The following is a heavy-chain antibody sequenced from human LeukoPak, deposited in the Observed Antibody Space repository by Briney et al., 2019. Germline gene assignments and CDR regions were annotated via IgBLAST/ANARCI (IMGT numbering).Heavy chain of an antibody. CDR1: GGSNSNYY. Sequence: SETLSLTCTVSGGSNSNYYWSWIRQPPGKGLEWIGYIYYSGSTNYNPSLKSRVTISVDTSKNQFSLKLSSVTAADTAVYYCTRRRDGNWFDPWGQGTLVTVSS. CDR2: IYYSGST. CDR3: TRRRDGNWFDP. D-gene: IGHD5-24*01. V-gene: IGHV4-59*01. J-gene: IGHJ5*02.